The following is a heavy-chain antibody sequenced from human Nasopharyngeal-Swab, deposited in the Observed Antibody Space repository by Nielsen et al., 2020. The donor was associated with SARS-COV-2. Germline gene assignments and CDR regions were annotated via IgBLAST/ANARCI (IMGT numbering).Heavy chain of an antibody. V-gene: IGHV3-30*04. CDR2: ISYDGSNK. Sequence: GESLKIPCAASGFTFSSYAMHWVRQAPGKGLEWVAVISYDGSNKYYADSVKGRFTISRDNSKNTLYLQMNSLRAEDTAVYYCARERGETWRDYYYYYGMDVWGQGTTVTVSS. CDR3: ARERGETWRDYYYYYGMDV. CDR1: GFTFSSYA. J-gene: IGHJ6*02. D-gene: IGHD3-10*01.